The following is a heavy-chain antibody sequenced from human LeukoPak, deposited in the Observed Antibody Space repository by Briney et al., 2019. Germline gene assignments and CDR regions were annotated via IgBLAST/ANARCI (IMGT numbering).Heavy chain of an antibody. CDR1: GGTFSSYA. CDR2: IIPIFGTA. D-gene: IGHD2-15*01. CDR3: ATAEYCSGGSCYRGYAFDI. Sequence: SVKVSCKASGGTFSSYAISWVRQAPGQGLEWMGGIIPIFGTANYAQKFQGRVTITADESTSTAYMELSSLRSEDTAVYYCATAEYCSGGSCYRGYAFDIWGQGTMVTVSS. V-gene: IGHV1-69*13. J-gene: IGHJ3*02.